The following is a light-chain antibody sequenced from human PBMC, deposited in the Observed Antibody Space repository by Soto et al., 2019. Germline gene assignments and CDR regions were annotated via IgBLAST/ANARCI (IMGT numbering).Light chain of an antibody. CDR1: QSVSTY. J-gene: IGKJ2*01. V-gene: IGKV3-11*01. CDR2: DAS. Sequence: EIVLTQSPATLSLSPGERATLSCRASQSVSTYLAWYQQRPGQAPRLLTYDASNRATGIPARFSGSGSGTDFTLTISSLEPEDFAVYYCQQRANWLFGQGTKLEIK. CDR3: QQRANWL.